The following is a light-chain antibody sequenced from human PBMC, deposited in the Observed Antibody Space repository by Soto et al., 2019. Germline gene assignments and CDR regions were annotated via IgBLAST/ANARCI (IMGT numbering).Light chain of an antibody. CDR3: QQYNNWPPWA. V-gene: IGKV3-15*01. Sequence: EIVMTQSPATLSVSPGERATLSCRASRSVSNNLAWYQQKPGRAPRLLIYGASTRVTGVPARFSGSGSGTEFTLTISSLQSEDFAVYYCQQYNNWPPWAFGQGTKVEIK. CDR1: RSVSNN. J-gene: IGKJ1*01. CDR2: GAS.